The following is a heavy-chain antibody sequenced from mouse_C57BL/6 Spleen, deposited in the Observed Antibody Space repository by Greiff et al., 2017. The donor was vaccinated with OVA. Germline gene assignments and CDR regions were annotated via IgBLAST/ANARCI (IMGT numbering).Heavy chain of an antibody. J-gene: IGHJ1*03. CDR3: ARGDSNYEGYFDV. CDR2: INPGSGGT. Sequence: QVQLQQSGAELVRPGTSVKVSCKASGYAFTNYLIEWVKQRPGQGLEWIGVINPGSGGTNYNEKFKGKATLTADKSSSTAYMQLSSLTSEDSAVYFCARGDSNYEGYFDVWGTGTTVTVSS. D-gene: IGHD2-5*01. CDR1: GYAFTNYL. V-gene: IGHV1-54*01.